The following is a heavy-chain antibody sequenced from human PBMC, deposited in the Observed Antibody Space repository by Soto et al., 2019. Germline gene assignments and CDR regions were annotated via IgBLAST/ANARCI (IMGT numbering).Heavy chain of an antibody. D-gene: IGHD3-9*01. V-gene: IGHV3-30*03. Sequence: GSLRLSCAASGFTFSSYGMHWVRQAPGKGLEWVAVISYDGSNKYYADSVKGRFTISRDNSKNTLYLQMNSLRAEDTAVYYCARGVRYFDWLSEYYFDYWGQGTLVTVSS. CDR1: GFTFSSYG. J-gene: IGHJ4*02. CDR2: ISYDGSNK. CDR3: ARGVRYFDWLSEYYFDY.